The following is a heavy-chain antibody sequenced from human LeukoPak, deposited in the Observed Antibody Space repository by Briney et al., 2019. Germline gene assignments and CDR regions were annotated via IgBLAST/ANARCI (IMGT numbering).Heavy chain of an antibody. CDR3: ARFGWVVPAAMFASDY. Sequence: SETLSLTCTVSGGSISSYYWSWIRQPPGKGLEWIGYIYYSGSTNYNPSLKSRVTISVDTSKNQFSLKLSSVTAADTAVYYCARFGWVVPAAMFASDYWGQGTLVTVSS. CDR1: GGSISSYY. CDR2: IYYSGST. J-gene: IGHJ4*02. D-gene: IGHD2-2*01. V-gene: IGHV4-59*08.